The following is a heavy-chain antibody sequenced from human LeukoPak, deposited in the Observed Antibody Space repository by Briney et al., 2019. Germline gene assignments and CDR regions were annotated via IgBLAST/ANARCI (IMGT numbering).Heavy chain of an antibody. CDR2: IDSSGSST. CDR1: GFTFSIYV. V-gene: IGHV3-64*01. Sequence: PGGSLRLSCAASGFTFSIYVMHWVRQGPGKGLEYVSGIDSSGSSTHYANSLEDRFSISRDNSKNTVYLQMGSLRAEDTAVHYCVREGHSSGHCGAFDMWGQGTMVTVSS. CDR3: VREGHSSGHCGAFDM. J-gene: IGHJ3*02. D-gene: IGHD3-22*01.